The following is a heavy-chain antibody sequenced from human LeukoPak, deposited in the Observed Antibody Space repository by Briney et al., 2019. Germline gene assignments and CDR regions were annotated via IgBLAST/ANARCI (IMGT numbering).Heavy chain of an antibody. J-gene: IGHJ4*02. CDR1: GGSISSYY. CDR2: IYYSGST. V-gene: IGHV4-59*01. D-gene: IGHD4-23*01. CDR3: ARDSGGNLSYFDY. Sequence: SETLSLTCTVSGGSISSYYWSWIRQPPGKGLEWIGYIYYSGSTNYNPSLKSRVTISVDTSKNQFSLKLSSVTAADTAVYYCARDSGGNLSYFDYWGQGTLVTVSS.